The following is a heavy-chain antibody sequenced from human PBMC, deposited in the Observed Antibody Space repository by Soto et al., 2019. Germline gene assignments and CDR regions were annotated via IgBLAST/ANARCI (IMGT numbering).Heavy chain of an antibody. V-gene: IGHV4-39*01. CDR2: IYNSGTT. D-gene: IGHD2-2*01. J-gene: IGHJ4*02. CDR1: GGSISSRSYH. Sequence: SETLSLTCTVSGGSISSRSYHWGWIRQPPGKGLEWIGRIYNSGTTYYNASLKSRLSISIDTSKNQFSLKLSSVTAADTAVYYCARHPVYATGWQIDYWGQGALVTVSS. CDR3: ARHPVYATGWQIDY.